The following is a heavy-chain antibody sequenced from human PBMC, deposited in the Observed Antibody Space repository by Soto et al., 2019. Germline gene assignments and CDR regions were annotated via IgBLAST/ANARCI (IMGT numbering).Heavy chain of an antibody. CDR3: AKDIGFQQHLFVFDN. Sequence: ASLKVSCKASGGTFSNYAFSWVRQAPGQGLEWMGGILPIFTTATYAPRFQDRVTITADESTSTVYMDLSSLRSEDTALYYCAKDIGFQQHLFVFDNWGQGTLVTVSS. J-gene: IGHJ4*02. CDR1: GGTFSNYA. D-gene: IGHD6-13*01. V-gene: IGHV1-69*13. CDR2: ILPIFTTA.